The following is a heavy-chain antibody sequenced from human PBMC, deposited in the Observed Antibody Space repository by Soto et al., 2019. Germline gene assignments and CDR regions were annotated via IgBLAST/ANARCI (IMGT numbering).Heavy chain of an antibody. Sequence: KPSETRSLTCAVSGGSISSGGYSWSWIRQPPGKGLEWIGYIYHSGSTYYNPSLKSRVTISVDRSKNQFSLKLSSVTAADTAVYYCARENSSSRGMDVWGQGPTVTVSS. CDR3: ARENSSSRGMDV. CDR1: GGSISSGGYS. J-gene: IGHJ6*02. V-gene: IGHV4-30-2*01. CDR2: IYHSGST. D-gene: IGHD6-6*01.